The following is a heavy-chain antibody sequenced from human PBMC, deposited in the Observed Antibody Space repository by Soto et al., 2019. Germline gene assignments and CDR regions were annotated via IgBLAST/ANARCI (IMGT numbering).Heavy chain of an antibody. D-gene: IGHD2-2*01. V-gene: IGHV1-69*01. CDR2: IIPLFGTA. Sequence: QAQLVQSGAEVRKPGSSVRVSCKASGGTFDAYTITWVRQAPGQGLEWMGGIIPLFGTANYAQKFQGRVTITADESTTTAHMELSSLRSEDTAVYFCARLGTKAMDVWGQGTTVTISS. CDR3: ARLGTKAMDV. CDR1: GGTFDAYT. J-gene: IGHJ6*02.